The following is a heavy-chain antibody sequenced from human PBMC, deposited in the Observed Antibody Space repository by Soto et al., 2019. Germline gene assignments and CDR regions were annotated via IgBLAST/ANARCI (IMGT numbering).Heavy chain of an antibody. Sequence: EVQLLESGGGLVQPGGSLRLSCAASGFTFSSYAMSWVRQAPGKGLEWVSAISGSGGSTYYADSVKGRFTISRDNSKNTLYLQMNSLRAEDTAVYYCAYPPAACTYSDYWGQGTLVTVSS. CDR2: ISGSGGST. CDR3: AYPPAACTYSDY. CDR1: GFTFSSYA. J-gene: IGHJ4*02. D-gene: IGHD6-13*01. V-gene: IGHV3-23*01.